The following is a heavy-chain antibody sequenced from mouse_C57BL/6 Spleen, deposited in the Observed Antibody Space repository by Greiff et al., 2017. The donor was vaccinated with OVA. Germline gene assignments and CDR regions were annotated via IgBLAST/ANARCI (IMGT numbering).Heavy chain of an antibody. V-gene: IGHV1-82*01. D-gene: IGHD3-1*01. Sequence: VQLQQSGPELVKPGASVKISCKASGYAFSSSWMNWVKQRPGKGLEWIGRIYPGDGDTNYNGKFKGKATLTADKSSSTAYMQLNSLTSEDSAVYFCARLSEGYWYFDVWGTGTTVTVSS. CDR2: IYPGDGDT. J-gene: IGHJ1*03. CDR3: ARLSEGYWYFDV. CDR1: GYAFSSSW.